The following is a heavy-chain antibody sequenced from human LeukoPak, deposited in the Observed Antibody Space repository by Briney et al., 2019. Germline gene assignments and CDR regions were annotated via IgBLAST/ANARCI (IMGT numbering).Heavy chain of an antibody. CDR3: ASFTGYSKSRLDY. CDR1: GFTFSSYE. CDR2: ISSSGSTI. D-gene: IGHD6-13*01. Sequence: PGGSLRHSCAASGFTFSSYEMNWVRQAPGKGLEWVSYISSSGSTIYYADSVKGRFTISRDNAKNSLYLQMNSLRAEDTAVYYCASFTGYSKSRLDYWGQGTLVTVSS. V-gene: IGHV3-48*03. J-gene: IGHJ4*02.